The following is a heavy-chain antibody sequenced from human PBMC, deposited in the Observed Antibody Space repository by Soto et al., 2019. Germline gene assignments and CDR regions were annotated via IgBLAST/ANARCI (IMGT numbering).Heavy chain of an antibody. D-gene: IGHD3-22*01. CDR1: GFTFSSYG. V-gene: IGHV3-30*18. CDR3: AKVRGYGHYFDY. Sequence: GGSLRLSCAASGFTFSSYGMHWVRQAPGKGLEWVAVISYDGSNKYYADSVKGRFTISRDNSKNTLYLQMNSLRAEDTAVYYCAKVRGYGHYFDYWGQGTLVTVSS. J-gene: IGHJ4*02. CDR2: ISYDGSNK.